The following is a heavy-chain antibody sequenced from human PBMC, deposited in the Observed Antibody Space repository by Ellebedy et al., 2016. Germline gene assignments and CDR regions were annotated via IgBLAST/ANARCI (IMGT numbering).Heavy chain of an antibody. D-gene: IGHD4-17*01. CDR2: IKQDGSEK. CDR1: DFTFSTYY. J-gene: IGHJ4*02. Sequence: GGSLRLXXTASDFTFSTYYMSWVRQAPGKGLEWVANIKQDGSEKYYVDSVKGRFTISRDSSKNSVYLRMNNLRVEDTAVYYCRQGHYADLWGQGTLVTVSS. V-gene: IGHV3-7*01. CDR3: RQGHYADL.